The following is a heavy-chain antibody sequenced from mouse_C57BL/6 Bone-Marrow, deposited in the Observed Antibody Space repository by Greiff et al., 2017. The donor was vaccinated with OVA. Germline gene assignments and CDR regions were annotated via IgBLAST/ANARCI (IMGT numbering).Heavy chain of an antibody. Sequence: VQLQQSGAELVRPGASVTLSCKASGYTFTDYEMHWVKQTPVHGLAWIGAIDPETGGTAYNQKFKGKAILTADKSSSTAYMALRSLTSEDSAVYYCTRSYSNYGDFDYWGQGTTLTVSS. CDR3: TRSYSNYGDFDY. D-gene: IGHD2-5*01. CDR2: IDPETGGT. V-gene: IGHV1-15*01. CDR1: GYTFTDYE. J-gene: IGHJ2*01.